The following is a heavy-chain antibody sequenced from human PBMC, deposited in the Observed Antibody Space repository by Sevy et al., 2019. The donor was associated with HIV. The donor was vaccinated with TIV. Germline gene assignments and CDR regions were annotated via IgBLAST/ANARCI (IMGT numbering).Heavy chain of an antibody. CDR1: GYTFTSYW. CDR2: IYPSDSDT. CDR3: ATGAGSASEGVSYHDYYGMDV. Sequence: GESLKISCKGSGYTFTSYWIGWVRQMPGKGLESMGIIYPSDSDTRYSPSFQGQVTISADKSISTAYLQWSSLRASDSAMYYCATGAGSASEGVSYHDYYGMDVWGQGTTVTVSS. J-gene: IGHJ6*02. V-gene: IGHV5-51*01. D-gene: IGHD6-6*01.